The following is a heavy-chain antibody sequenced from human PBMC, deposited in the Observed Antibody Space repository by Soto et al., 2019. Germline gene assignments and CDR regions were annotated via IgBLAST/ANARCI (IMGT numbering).Heavy chain of an antibody. D-gene: IGHD3-22*01. CDR3: ARGPTDYYDNSGNYFLDY. J-gene: IGHJ4*02. CDR2: VSTYNGKT. CDR1: GYTFTTYG. V-gene: IGHV1-18*01. Sequence: QVQLVQSGAEVKKPGASVKVSCKASGYTFTTYGMSWARQAPGQGLDWMGWVSTYNGKTKYAERLQGRVTMTTDTTTSTAYMELRSLRSDDTAVYYCARGPTDYYDNSGNYFLDYWGQGTQVTVSS.